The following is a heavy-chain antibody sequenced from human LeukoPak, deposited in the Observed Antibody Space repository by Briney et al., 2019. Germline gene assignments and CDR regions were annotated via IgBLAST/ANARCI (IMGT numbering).Heavy chain of an antibody. CDR1: GASLSSRNW. CDR2: INHSGST. Sequence: PSETLSLTCAVSGASLSSRNWWIWVRQPPGKGLEWIGEINHSGSTNYNPSPKNRVTISLDKSKNQFSLKLTSVTAADTAVYYCAKARGWLQIWDNWGQGTMVTVSS. V-gene: IGHV4-4*02. CDR3: AKARGWLQIWDN. D-gene: IGHD5-24*01. J-gene: IGHJ3*01.